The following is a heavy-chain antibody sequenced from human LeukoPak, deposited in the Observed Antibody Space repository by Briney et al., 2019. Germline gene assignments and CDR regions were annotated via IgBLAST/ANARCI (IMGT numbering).Heavy chain of an antibody. Sequence: GGSLGLSCAASEFTFSRYWMSWVRQAPGKGLEWVANIKQDGSEKYYVDSVKGRFTISRDNAKNSLYLQMNSLRAEDTAVYYCARWRDYDSSGYKYYFDYWGQGTLVTVSS. CDR3: ARWRDYDSSGYKYYFDY. D-gene: IGHD3-22*01. CDR2: IKQDGSEK. J-gene: IGHJ4*02. CDR1: EFTFSRYW. V-gene: IGHV3-7*01.